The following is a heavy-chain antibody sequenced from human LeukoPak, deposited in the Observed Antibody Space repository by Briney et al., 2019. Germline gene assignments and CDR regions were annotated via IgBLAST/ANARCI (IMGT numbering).Heavy chain of an antibody. D-gene: IGHD2-2*01. J-gene: IGHJ4*02. CDR1: GGSISSYY. Sequence: SETLSLTCTVSGGSISSYYRSWIRQPPGKGLEWVGYIYYSGSTNYNPSLKSRVTISVDTSKNQLTLKLSSVTAADTAVYYCAREVDCSSTSCRDYWGQGTLVTVSS. CDR2: IYYSGST. CDR3: AREVDCSSTSCRDY. V-gene: IGHV4-59*01.